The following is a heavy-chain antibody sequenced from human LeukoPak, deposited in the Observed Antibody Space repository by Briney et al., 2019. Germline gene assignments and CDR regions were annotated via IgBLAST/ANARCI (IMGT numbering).Heavy chain of an antibody. CDR1: GFSFSTFG. D-gene: IGHD3-16*01. CDR3: GRDSLGGDY. Sequence: PGRSLRLSCAASGFSFSTFGMHWARRAPGKGLEWVAVIWNDGSKKFYAESVKGRFTISRDNSQNTLYLQMNRLRAEVTAVYYCGRDSLGGDYWGQGTLVTVSS. J-gene: IGHJ4*02. CDR2: IWNDGSKK. V-gene: IGHV3-33*08.